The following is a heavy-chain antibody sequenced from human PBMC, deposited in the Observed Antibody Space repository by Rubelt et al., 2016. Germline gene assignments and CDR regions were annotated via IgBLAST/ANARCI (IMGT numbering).Heavy chain of an antibody. V-gene: IGHV1-18*01. CDR3: ARDVGGNSVLYYFDY. Sequence: QVQLVQSGAEVKKPGASVKVSCKASGYTFTSYGISWVRQAPGQGLEWMGWISAYNGNTNYAQKFQGTVTMTTDTSTSTAYMELRSLRSDDTAVYYCARDVGGNSVLYYFDYWGQGTLVTVSS. J-gene: IGHJ4*02. CDR1: GYTFTSYG. CDR2: ISAYNGNT. D-gene: IGHD4-23*01.